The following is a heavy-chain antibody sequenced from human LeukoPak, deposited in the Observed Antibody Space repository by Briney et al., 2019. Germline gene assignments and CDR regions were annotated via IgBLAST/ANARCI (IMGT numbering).Heavy chain of an antibody. CDR3: ARDRDYYDSSGYLY. CDR1: GYTFTGYY. Sequence: ASVKVSCKASGYTFTGYYMHWVRQAPGQGLEWMGRINPNSGGTNYAQKFQGRVTMTRDTSISTAYMELSRLRSDDTAVYYCARDRDYYDSSGYLYWGQGTLVTVSS. D-gene: IGHD3-22*01. CDR2: INPNSGGT. J-gene: IGHJ4*02. V-gene: IGHV1-2*06.